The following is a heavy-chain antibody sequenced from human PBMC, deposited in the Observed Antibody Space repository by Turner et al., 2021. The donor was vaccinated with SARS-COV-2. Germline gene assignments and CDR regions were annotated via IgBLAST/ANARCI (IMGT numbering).Heavy chain of an antibody. Sequence: ELQLVASAGGLVKPGGSLRPSCAASGFTFSNAWRSWVRLVRGKGGKWVDRIKSKTDGGRTDYAAPVKGRFTISRDDSKNTLYLQMNSLKAEDTAVYYCTTVSGYSYGYLEYFDYWGQGTQVTVSS. CDR1: GFTFSNAW. CDR3: TTVSGYSYGYLEYFDY. D-gene: IGHD5-18*01. V-gene: IGHV3-15*01. CDR2: IKSKTDGGRT. J-gene: IGHJ4*02.